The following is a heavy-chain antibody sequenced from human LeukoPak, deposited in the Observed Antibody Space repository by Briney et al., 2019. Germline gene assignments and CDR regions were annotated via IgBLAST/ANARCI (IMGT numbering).Heavy chain of an antibody. Sequence: SETLSLTCTVSGTSISTYSWSWIRQPAGKGLEWIGRMYTNGATNYNPSLKSRVTVSVDTSKNQFSLRLSSVTAADTAAYYCARGSGWYDYWGQGTLVTVSS. D-gene: IGHD6-19*01. J-gene: IGHJ4*02. CDR1: GTSISTYS. CDR2: MYTNGAT. V-gene: IGHV4-4*07. CDR3: ARGSGWYDY.